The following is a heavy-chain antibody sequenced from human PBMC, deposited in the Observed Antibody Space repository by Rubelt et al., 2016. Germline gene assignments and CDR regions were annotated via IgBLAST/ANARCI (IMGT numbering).Heavy chain of an antibody. Sequence: QVQLVQSGAEVKKPGASVKVSCKASGYAFTSFGISWVRQAPGQGLEWMGWISAYNGNTNYAQNFQGRVTMTRDTSVSTVYMELSRLRSDDTAVYYCARTGARYYFDYWGQGTLVTVSA. CDR2: ISAYNGNT. CDR1: GYAFTSFG. V-gene: IGHV1-18*01. J-gene: IGHJ4*02. CDR3: ARTGARYYFDY. D-gene: IGHD1-1*01.